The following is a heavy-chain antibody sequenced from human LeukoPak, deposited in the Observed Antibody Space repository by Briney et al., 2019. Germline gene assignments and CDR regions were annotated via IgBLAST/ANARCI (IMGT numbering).Heavy chain of an antibody. CDR2: ISAGNGNT. V-gene: IGHV1-3*01. Sequence: ASAKVSCKASGYTFTSYAIHWVRQAPGQRLEWMGWISAGNGNTKYSQNFQGRVTFISNTSATTAFMELSSLRSEDAAVYYCARNPVSSSWSPRWLDPWGQGTLVTVSS. CDR1: GYTFTSYA. D-gene: IGHD6-13*01. CDR3: ARNPVSSSWSPRWLDP. J-gene: IGHJ5*02.